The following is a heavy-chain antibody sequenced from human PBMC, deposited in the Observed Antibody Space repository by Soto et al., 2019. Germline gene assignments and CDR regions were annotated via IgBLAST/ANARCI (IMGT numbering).Heavy chain of an antibody. Sequence: QVQLQQWGAGLLKPSETLSLTCAVYGGFVSSGSYYWIWIRQPPGKGLEWIGEVSHSGGTHFNPSLNSRVTISVDTSKHQFSLKMSSVTAADTALYYCARVERETATTVVDGFDIWGPGTMVTVSS. CDR1: GGFVSSGSYY. CDR2: VSHSGGT. V-gene: IGHV4-34*01. J-gene: IGHJ3*02. D-gene: IGHD1-1*01. CDR3: ARVERETATTVVDGFDI.